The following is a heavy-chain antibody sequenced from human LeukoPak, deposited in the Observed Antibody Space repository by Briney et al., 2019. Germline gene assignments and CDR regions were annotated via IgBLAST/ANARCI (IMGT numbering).Heavy chain of an antibody. D-gene: IGHD3-10*01. CDR2: IYHSGST. J-gene: IGHJ4*02. CDR1: GGSISSGGYS. CDR3: ASSPVSPYYFDY. Sequence: SETLSLTCAVSGGSISSGGYSWSWIRQPPGKGLEWIGYIYHSGSTYYNPSLKSRVTISVDRSKNQFSLKLSSVTAADTAVYYCASSPVSPYYFDYRGQGTLFTVSS. V-gene: IGHV4-30-2*01.